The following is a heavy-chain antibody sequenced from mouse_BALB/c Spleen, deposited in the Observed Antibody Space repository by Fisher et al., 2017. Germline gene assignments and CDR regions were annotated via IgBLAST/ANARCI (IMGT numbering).Heavy chain of an antibody. V-gene: IGHV5-17*02. D-gene: IGHD2-4*01. Sequence: RFTISRDNPKNTLFLQMTSLRSEDTAMYYCARQSIRREGMDYWGQGTSVTVSS. J-gene: IGHJ4*01. CDR3: ARQSIRREGMDY.